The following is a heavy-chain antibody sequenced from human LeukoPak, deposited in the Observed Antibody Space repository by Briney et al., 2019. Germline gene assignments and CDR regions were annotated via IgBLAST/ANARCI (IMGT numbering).Heavy chain of an antibody. V-gene: IGHV1-24*01. CDR3: ATNTSPRGRYWYFDL. CDR1: GYTLTELS. Sequence: GASVKVSCKVSGYTLTELSMHWVRQAPGKGLEWMGGFDPEDGETIYAQKFQGRVTMTEDTSTDAAYMELSSLRSEDTAVYYCATNTSPRGRYWYFDLWGRGTLVTVSS. J-gene: IGHJ2*01. CDR2: FDPEDGET. D-gene: IGHD3/OR15-3a*01.